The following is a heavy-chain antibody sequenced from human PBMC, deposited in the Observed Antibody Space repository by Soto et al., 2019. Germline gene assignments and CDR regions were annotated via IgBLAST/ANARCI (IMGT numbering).Heavy chain of an antibody. Sequence: EVQLVESGGGLVQPGGSLRLSCTASGFTLTNYAMNWVRQAPGKGLEWVSYISSSSAAIFYADSVKGRFTISRDNAKNSLYLQMNSLRDEDTAVYYCARDHSMGRVLFYYMDVWSRGTTVTVSS. CDR3: ARDHSMGRVLFYYMDV. CDR2: ISSSSAAI. CDR1: GFTLTNYA. V-gene: IGHV3-48*02. J-gene: IGHJ6*03. D-gene: IGHD1-26*01.